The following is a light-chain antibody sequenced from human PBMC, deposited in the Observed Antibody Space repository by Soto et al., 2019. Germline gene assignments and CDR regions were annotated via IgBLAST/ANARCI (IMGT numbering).Light chain of an antibody. V-gene: IGKV3-11*01. CDR2: DPS. CDR3: QHRSNWRMYT. Sequence: ELVLTQSPATLSLSPGERATLSCRASQSVACYLAWYQQKPCQGPRLLIYDPSNRDTGAPPRFSGSRSGTDFPLNISVLEPEDFASYYCQHRSNWRMYTFGQGTKLEIK. CDR1: QSVACY. J-gene: IGKJ2*01.